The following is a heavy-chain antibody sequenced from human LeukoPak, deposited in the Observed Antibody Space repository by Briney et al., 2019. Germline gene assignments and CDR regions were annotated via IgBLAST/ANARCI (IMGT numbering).Heavy chain of an antibody. Sequence: GGSLRLSCAASGFTFSSYAMNWVRQAPGKGLEWVSVIYSGGNTYYADSVKGRFTSSRDNSKNTLYLQMDSLRAEDTAMYYCARDRGGSGSYRYFDYWGQGALVTVSS. V-gene: IGHV3-66*01. D-gene: IGHD3-10*01. J-gene: IGHJ4*02. CDR2: IYSGGNT. CDR1: GFTFSSYA. CDR3: ARDRGGSGSYRYFDY.